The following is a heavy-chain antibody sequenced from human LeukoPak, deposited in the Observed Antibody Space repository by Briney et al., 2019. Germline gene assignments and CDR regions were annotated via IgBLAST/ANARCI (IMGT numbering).Heavy chain of an antibody. D-gene: IGHD6-13*01. Sequence: GGSLRLSCAASGFTFSSYGMHWVRQAPGKGLEWVAFIRYDGSNKYYADSVKGRFTISRDNSKNTLYLQMNSLRAEDTAVYYCAKILITGIAAAGHDAFDIWGQGTMVTVSS. CDR3: AKILITGIAAAGHDAFDI. CDR1: GFTFSSYG. V-gene: IGHV3-30*02. CDR2: IRYDGSNK. J-gene: IGHJ3*02.